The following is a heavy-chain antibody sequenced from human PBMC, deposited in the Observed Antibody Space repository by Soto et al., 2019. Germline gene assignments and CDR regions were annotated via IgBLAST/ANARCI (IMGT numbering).Heavy chain of an antibody. D-gene: IGHD6-19*01. CDR2: ISGSGGST. Sequence: EVQLVESGGGLVQPGGSLRLSCAASGFTFSSYAMSWVRQAPGKGLEWVSAISGSGGSTYYADSVKGRFTISRDNSKNTLYLQMNSLRAEDTAVYYCAKDTSSKYSSGLVYYYYGMDVWGQGTTVTVSS. V-gene: IGHV3-23*04. CDR3: AKDTSSKYSSGLVYYYYGMDV. J-gene: IGHJ6*02. CDR1: GFTFSSYA.